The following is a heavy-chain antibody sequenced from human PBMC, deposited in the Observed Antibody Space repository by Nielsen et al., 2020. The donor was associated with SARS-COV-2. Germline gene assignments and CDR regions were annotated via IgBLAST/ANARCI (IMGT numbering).Heavy chain of an antibody. CDR2: IYPGDSDT. Sequence: GGSLRLSCKGSGYSFTSYWISWVRQMPGKGLEWMGIIYPGDSDTRYSPSFQGQVTISADKSISTAYLQWSSLKASDTAMYYCARQVHYYDSSGYYAFDIWGQGTMVTVSS. D-gene: IGHD3-22*01. CDR3: ARQVHYYDSSGYYAFDI. CDR1: GYSFTSYW. V-gene: IGHV5-51*01. J-gene: IGHJ3*02.